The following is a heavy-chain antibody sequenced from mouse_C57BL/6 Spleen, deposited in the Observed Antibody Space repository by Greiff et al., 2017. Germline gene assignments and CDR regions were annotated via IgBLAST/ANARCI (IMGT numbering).Heavy chain of an antibody. V-gene: IGHV5-4*01. Sequence: EVNVVESGGGLVKPGGSLKLSCAASGFTFSSYAMSWVRQTPEKRLEWVAIISDGGSYTYYPDNVKGRFTISRDNAKNNLYLQMSHLKSEDTAMYYCARELVFDYWGQGTTLTVSS. J-gene: IGHJ2*01. CDR2: ISDGGSYT. D-gene: IGHD2-2*01. CDR3: ARELVFDY. CDR1: GFTFSSYA.